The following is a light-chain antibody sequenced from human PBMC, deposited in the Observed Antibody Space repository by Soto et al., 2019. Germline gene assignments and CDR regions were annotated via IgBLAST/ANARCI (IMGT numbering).Light chain of an antibody. CDR3: SSHSSSSAYYV. V-gene: IGLV2-14*01. Sequence: QSVLTQPASVSGSPGQSITISGTGTSSDIGYYDYVSWYQHHSGKAPKLIIYEVNNRPSGVSNRFSGSKSVNTASLTISGLQAEDEADYYCSSHSSSSAYYVFGTGTKVTVL. J-gene: IGLJ1*01. CDR2: EVN. CDR1: SSDIGYYDY.